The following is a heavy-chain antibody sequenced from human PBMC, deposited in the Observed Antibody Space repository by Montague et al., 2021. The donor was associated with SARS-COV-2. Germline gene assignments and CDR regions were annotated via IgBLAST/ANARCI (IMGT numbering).Heavy chain of an antibody. CDR2: ISYDGSNK. CDR1: GFTFSSYA. V-gene: IGHV3-30-3*01. D-gene: IGHD2-2*01. J-gene: IGHJ3*02. CDR3: ARDGDIVVVNDAFDI. Sequence: SLRLSCAASGFTFSSYAMHWVRQAPGKGLEWVAVISYDGSNKYYADSVKGRFTISRDNSKNTLYLQMNSLRAEDTAMYYCARDGDIVVVNDAFDIWGQGTMVTVSS.